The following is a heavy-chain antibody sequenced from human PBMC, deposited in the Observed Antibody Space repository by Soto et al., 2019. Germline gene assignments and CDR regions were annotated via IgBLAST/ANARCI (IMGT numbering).Heavy chain of an antibody. Sequence: PGESLKISCKGSGYSFTSYWIGWVRQMPGKGLEWMGIIYPGDSDTRYSPSFQGQVTISADKSISTAYLQWSSLKASDTAMYYCARPYYYDSGVGGGYAAFDIWGQGKMVTVSS. CDR1: GYSFTSYW. J-gene: IGHJ3*02. V-gene: IGHV5-51*01. CDR2: IYPGDSDT. CDR3: ARPYYYDSGVGGGYAAFDI. D-gene: IGHD3-22*01.